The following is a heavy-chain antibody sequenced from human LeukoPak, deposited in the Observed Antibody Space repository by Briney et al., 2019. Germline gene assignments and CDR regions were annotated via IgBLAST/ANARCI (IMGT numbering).Heavy chain of an antibody. CDR3: AKGKGSYYDRSGYYVLDY. D-gene: IGHD3-22*01. CDR2: IWYDGSNK. J-gene: IGHJ4*02. CDR1: GFTFSTYA. V-gene: IGHV3-33*06. Sequence: GGSLRLSCAASGFTFSTYAMHWVRQAPGKGLEWVAVIWYDGSNKYYADSVKGRFTISRDNSKNTLYLQMNSLRAEDTAVYYCAKGKGSYYDRSGYYVLDYWGQGTLVTVSS.